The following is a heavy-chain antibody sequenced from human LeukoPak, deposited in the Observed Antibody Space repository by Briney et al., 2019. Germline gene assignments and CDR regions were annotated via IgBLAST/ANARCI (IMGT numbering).Heavy chain of an antibody. J-gene: IGHJ4*02. CDR1: GYTFTSHG. Sequence: ASVKVSCKASGYTFTSHGISWVRQAPGQGLEWMGWISAYNGNTNYAQKLQGRVTMTTDTSTSTAYMELRSLRSDDTAVYYCARLFPYCSSTSCYPDYWGQGTLVTVSS. V-gene: IGHV1-18*01. CDR2: ISAYNGNT. D-gene: IGHD2-2*01. CDR3: ARLFPYCSSTSCYPDY.